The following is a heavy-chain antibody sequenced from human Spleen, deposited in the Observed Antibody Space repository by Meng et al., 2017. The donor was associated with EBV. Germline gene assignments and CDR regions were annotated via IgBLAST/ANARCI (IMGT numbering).Heavy chain of an antibody. CDR2: INHSGST. CDR1: IGSFSDNY. CDR3: ARGVRWLRSNFDY. D-gene: IGHD4-23*01. Sequence: QVHPQKWGAVLLMPSETLSLTCAVYIGSFSDNYWSWIRQPPGKGLEWIGEINHSGSTNYNPSLKSRITISIDTSRNQFSLRLSSVTAADTAIYYCARGVRWLRSNFDYWGQGTLVTVSS. J-gene: IGHJ4*02. V-gene: IGHV4-34*02.